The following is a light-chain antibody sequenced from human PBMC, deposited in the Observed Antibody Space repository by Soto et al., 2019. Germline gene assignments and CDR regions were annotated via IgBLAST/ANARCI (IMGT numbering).Light chain of an antibody. CDR2: GAA. CDR3: QQYNSGTPIT. J-gene: IGKJ5*01. Sequence: EIVMKQSPATLSVSPGDRATLSCRASQSVSSDLAWYQQKPGQASRLLMFGAAIRATGIPARFSGSGSGTEFTLTISSLQSEDFAVYYCQQYNSGTPITFGQGTRLEIK. CDR1: QSVSSD. V-gene: IGKV3-15*01.